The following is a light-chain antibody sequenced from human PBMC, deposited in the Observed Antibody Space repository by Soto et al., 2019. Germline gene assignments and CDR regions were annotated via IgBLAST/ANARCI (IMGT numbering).Light chain of an antibody. Sequence: DIQMTQSPSSVSASVGDRVTITCRASQRISSWVDWYQQKPGKAPKLLIYTASSLQSGVPSRFSGSGSETEFTLTITSLQPEDGATYYCQQAPRCPVTLGHGTRLEIK. CDR3: QQAPRCPVT. V-gene: IGKV1-12*01. CDR2: TAS. CDR1: QRISSW. J-gene: IGKJ5*01.